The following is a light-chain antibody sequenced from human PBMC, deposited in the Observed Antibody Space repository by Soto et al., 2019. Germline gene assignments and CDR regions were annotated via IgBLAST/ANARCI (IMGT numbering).Light chain of an antibody. CDR3: CSYTTSNTRQIV. V-gene: IGLV2-14*04. Sequence: GASSDVGGYNYVSWYQQHPGKAPKFMIYDVSNRPSGVSNRFSGSKSGNTASLTISGLQAEDEADYYCCSYTTSNTRQIVFGTGTKVTVL. CDR2: DVS. CDR1: SSDVGGYNY. J-gene: IGLJ1*01.